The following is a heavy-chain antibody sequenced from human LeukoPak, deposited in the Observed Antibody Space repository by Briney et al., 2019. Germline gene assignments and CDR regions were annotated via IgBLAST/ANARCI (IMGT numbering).Heavy chain of an antibody. CDR1: GFTFRNYC. J-gene: IGHJ4*02. Sequence: GGSLRPSCTASGFTFRNYCVNWVRQAPGKGLEWVANIKPDGSDKRYVHSVKGRFTIYRDNAKTSLFLQTDSLRAEDTAVYYCARVLGTDQGADYWGQGTLVTVSS. D-gene: IGHD1-7*01. CDR3: ARVLGTDQGADY. CDR2: IKPDGSDK. V-gene: IGHV3-7*04.